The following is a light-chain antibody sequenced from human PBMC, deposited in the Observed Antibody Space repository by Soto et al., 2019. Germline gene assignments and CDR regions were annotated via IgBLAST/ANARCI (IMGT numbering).Light chain of an antibody. CDR1: QSISNTF. Sequence: EIVFTHSPGTLSXSSGETAXLXCRASQSISNTFLAWYQQKRGQPPRLLIYVASSRATGIPDRFSGSGSGTDFTLTISRLEPEDFAMYYCQQYGYLVTFGGGTKV. J-gene: IGKJ4*01. CDR3: QQYGYLVT. CDR2: VAS. V-gene: IGKV3-20*01.